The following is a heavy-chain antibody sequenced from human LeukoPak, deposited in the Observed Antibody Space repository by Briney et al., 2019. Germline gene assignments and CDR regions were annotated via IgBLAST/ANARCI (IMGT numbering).Heavy chain of an antibody. V-gene: IGHV1-69*13. CDR2: VIPIFGTA. D-gene: IGHD3-22*01. CDR3: ATTPSSGYYNWFDP. CDR1: GYTCTSYY. Sequence: SVKVSCKASGYTCTSYYMHWVRQAPGQGLEWMGGVIPIFGTANYAQKFQGRVTITADGSTSTAYMELSSLRSEDTAVYYCATTPSSGYYNWFDPWGQGTLVTVSS. J-gene: IGHJ5*02.